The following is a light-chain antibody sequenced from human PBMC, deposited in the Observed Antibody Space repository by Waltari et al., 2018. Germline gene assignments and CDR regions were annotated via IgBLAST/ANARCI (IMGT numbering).Light chain of an antibody. V-gene: IGKV1-33*01. J-gene: IGKJ3*01. Sequence: DIQMPQYPSSLSASVGDRVTLTCQASQDSSTYLNWYQQKPGKAPKLLIYDASNLETGVPSRFSGSGSGTDFTFTISSLQPEDIATYYCQQYDNLLFTFGPGTKVDIK. CDR2: DAS. CDR1: QDSSTY. CDR3: QQYDNLLFT.